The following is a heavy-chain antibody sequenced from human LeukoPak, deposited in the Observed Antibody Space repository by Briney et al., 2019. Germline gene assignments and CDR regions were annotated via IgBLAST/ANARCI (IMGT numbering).Heavy chain of an antibody. J-gene: IGHJ4*02. Sequence: GESLKISCKGSGYRFVSYWIGWVRQMPGKGLEWMAIIYPGDSQTRYSPSFQGQVTISADKSISTAYLQWSSLKASDTAMYYCARPRRAERDEDFWGQGTLVTVSS. D-gene: IGHD1-1*01. CDR2: IYPGDSQT. CDR3: ARPRRAERDEDF. V-gene: IGHV5-51*01. CDR1: GYRFVSYW.